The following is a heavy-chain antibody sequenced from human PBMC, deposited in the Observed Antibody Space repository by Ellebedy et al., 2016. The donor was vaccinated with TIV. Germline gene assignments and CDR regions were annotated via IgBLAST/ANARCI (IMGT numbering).Heavy chain of an antibody. CDR2: IDHSGIL. J-gene: IGHJ4*01. CDR1: GESFSDYY. V-gene: IGHV4-34*01. CDR3: AASPLDPLNPPL. Sequence: MPSETLSLTCAVYGESFSDYYWNWIRQSPGNGLEWLGEIDHSGILNYNPSLASRVTISVDTSKNQISLRLSSLTAADTAVYYCAASPLDPLNPPLWGHGTLVTVSP. D-gene: IGHD3-9*01.